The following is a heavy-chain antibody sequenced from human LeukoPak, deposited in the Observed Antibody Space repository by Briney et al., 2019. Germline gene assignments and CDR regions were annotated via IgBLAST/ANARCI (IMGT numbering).Heavy chain of an antibody. D-gene: IGHD2-21*02. CDR2: TNWDGGRT. CDR1: RFTFDDYA. Sequence: PAGSLRLSCAAYRFTFDDYAMSWVRQTPGKGREGVSGTNWDGGRTGYGDSVKVRVTISRDNAKNSLYLQMNSLRVEDTAMYYCARDGLRRPPTPYCGGDCPLDYWGQGTLVSVSS. CDR3: ARDGLRRPPTPYCGGDCPLDY. V-gene: IGHV3-20*04. J-gene: IGHJ4*02.